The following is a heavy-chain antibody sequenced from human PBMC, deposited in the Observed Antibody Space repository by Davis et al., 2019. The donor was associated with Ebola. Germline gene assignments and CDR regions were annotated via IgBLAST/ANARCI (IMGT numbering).Heavy chain of an antibody. CDR3: ARARVVVVAATEVYYYYGMDV. D-gene: IGHD2-15*01. CDR1: GGSISGYY. V-gene: IGHV4-34*01. J-gene: IGHJ6*02. Sequence: MPSETLSLTCTVSGGSISGYYWSWIRQPPGKGLEWIGEINHSGRTNYNPSLKSRVTISVDTSKKQFSLKLSSVTAADTAVYYCARARVVVVAATEVYYYYGMDVWGQGTTVTVSS. CDR2: INHSGRT.